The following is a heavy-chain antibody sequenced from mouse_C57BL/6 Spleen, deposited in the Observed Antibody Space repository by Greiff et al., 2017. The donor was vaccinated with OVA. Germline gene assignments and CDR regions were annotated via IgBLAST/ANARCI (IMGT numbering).Heavy chain of an antibody. D-gene: IGHD1-1*01. V-gene: IGHV14-2*01. Sequence: VQLQQSGAELVKPGASVKLSCTASGFNIKDYYMHWVKQRTEQGLEWIGRIDPEDGETKYAPKFQGKATITADTSSNTAYLQLSSLTAEDTAVYYCARCYGSSYEAGGCAYWGQGTLVTVSA. CDR2: IDPEDGET. CDR1: GFNIKDYY. CDR3: ARCYGSSYEAGGCAY. J-gene: IGHJ3*01.